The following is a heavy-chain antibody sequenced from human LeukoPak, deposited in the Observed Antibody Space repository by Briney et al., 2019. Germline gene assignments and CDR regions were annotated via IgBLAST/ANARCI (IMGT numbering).Heavy chain of an antibody. J-gene: IGHJ5*02. CDR2: INHSGST. D-gene: IGHD2-15*01. CDR3: ARVGGYCSGGSCYSEKNWFDP. Sequence: SETLSLTCAVYGGSFSGYYWSWIRQPPGKGLEWIGEINHSGSTNYNPSLKSRVTISVDTSKNQFSLKLSSVTAADTAVYYCARVGGYCSGGSCYSEKNWFDPWGQGTLVTVSS. CDR1: GGSFSGYY. V-gene: IGHV4-34*01.